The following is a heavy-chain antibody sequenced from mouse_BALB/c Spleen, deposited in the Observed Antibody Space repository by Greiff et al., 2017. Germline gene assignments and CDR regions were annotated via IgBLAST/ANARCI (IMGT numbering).Heavy chain of an antibody. V-gene: IGHV5-4*02. CDR2: ISDGGSYT. CDR3: AREMATVPLAY. CDR1: GFTFSDYY. D-gene: IGHD1-1*01. Sequence: EVQGVESGGGLVKPGGSLKLSCAASGFTFSDYYMYWVRQTPEKRLEWVATISDGGSYTYYPDSVKGRFTISRDNAKNNLYLQMSSLKSEDTAMYYCAREMATVPLAYWGQGTLVTVSA. J-gene: IGHJ3*01.